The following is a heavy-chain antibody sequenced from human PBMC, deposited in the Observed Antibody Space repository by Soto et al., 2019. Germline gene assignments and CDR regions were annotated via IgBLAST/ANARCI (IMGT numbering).Heavy chain of an antibody. D-gene: IGHD6-13*01. CDR2: IDPSDSYT. V-gene: IGHV5-10-1*01. J-gene: IGHJ4*02. CDR3: ARLPLAAAYSDANS. CDR1: GYSFTSYW. Sequence: GESLKISCKASGYSFTSYWITWVRQMPGKGLEWMGRIDPSDSYTDYSPSFQGHVTISADKSISTAYLQWSSLKASDTAMYYCARLPLAAAYSDANSWGQGTLVTVSS.